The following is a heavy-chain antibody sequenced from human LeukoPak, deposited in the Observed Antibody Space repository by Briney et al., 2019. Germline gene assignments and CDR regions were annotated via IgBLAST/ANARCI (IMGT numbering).Heavy chain of an antibody. V-gene: IGHV1-18*01. J-gene: IGHJ6*02. CDR1: GYTLSSDG. D-gene: IGHD6-13*01. Sequence: ASVKVSCKASGYTLSSDGISWVPQAPGQGLEWMGWISAYNGNTNYAQKLQGRVTMTTDTSTSTAYMELRSLRSDDTAVYYCASFPNAEAGPDYYYYGMDVWGQGTTVTVSS. CDR3: ASFPNAEAGPDYYYYGMDV. CDR2: ISAYNGNT.